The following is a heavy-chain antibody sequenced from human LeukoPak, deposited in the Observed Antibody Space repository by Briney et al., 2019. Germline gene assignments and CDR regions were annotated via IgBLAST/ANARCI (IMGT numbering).Heavy chain of an antibody. CDR2: IKQDGSEK. J-gene: IGHJ4*02. Sequence: GGSLRLSCAASGFTFSSYWMSWVRQAPGKGLEWVANIKQDGSEKYYVDPVKGRFTISRDNAKNSLYLQMNSLRAEDTAVYYCARDQGIVGATTFDYWGQGTLVTVSS. CDR1: GFTFSSYW. CDR3: ARDQGIVGATTFDY. D-gene: IGHD1-26*01. V-gene: IGHV3-7*01.